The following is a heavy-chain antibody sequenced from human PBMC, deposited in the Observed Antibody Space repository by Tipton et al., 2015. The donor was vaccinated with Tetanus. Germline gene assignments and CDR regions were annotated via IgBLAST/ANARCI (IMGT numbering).Heavy chain of an antibody. CDR2: ISNGGDTI. CDR3: ARDTDEDHGGTTFDF. V-gene: IGHV3-11*01. D-gene: IGHD4-23*01. CDR1: GFTFSHYY. J-gene: IGHJ4*02. Sequence: QLVQSGGGLVRPGGSLRLSCAASGFTFSHYYMSWIRQAPGKGLEWVSYISNGGDTIYYPDSVKGRFTISRDNARNSLYLQMNSLRAEDTAVYFCARDTDEDHGGTTFDFWGQGALVTVSS.